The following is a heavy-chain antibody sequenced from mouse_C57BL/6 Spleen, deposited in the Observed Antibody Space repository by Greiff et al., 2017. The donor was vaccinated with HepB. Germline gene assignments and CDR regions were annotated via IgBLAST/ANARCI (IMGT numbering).Heavy chain of an antibody. CDR3: ARGEVPYAMDY. Sequence: QVQLKQPGAELVMPGASVKLSCKASGYTFTSYWMHWVKQRPGQGLEWIGEIDPSDSYTNYNQKFKGKSTLTVDKSSSTAYMQLSSLTSEDSAVYYCARGEVPYAMDYWGQGTSVTVSS. D-gene: IGHD2-14*01. V-gene: IGHV1-69*01. CDR2: IDPSDSYT. CDR1: GYTFTSYW. J-gene: IGHJ4*01.